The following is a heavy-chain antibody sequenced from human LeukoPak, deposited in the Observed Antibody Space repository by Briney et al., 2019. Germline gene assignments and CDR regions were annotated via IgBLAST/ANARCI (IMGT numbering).Heavy chain of an antibody. V-gene: IGHV3-74*01. J-gene: IGHJ4*02. CDR3: AAIPEGTTTYYDFWSRTPPHLDY. CDR2: INPDGSTT. Sequence: GGSLRLSCAASGFTFSRYWIHWVRQAPGKGLEWVSRINPDGSTTTYADSVKGRFTISRDNSKNTLYLQMNSLRAEDTAVYYCAAIPEGTTTYYDFWSRTPPHLDYWGQGTLVTVSS. D-gene: IGHD3-3*01. CDR1: GFTFSRYW.